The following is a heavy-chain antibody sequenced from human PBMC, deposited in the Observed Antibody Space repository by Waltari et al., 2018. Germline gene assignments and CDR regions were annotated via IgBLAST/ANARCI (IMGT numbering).Heavy chain of an antibody. D-gene: IGHD7-27*01. CDR3: VRDHWGPDY. CDR1: GFTLTDYW. Sequence: EVHLVESGGGLVQPGGSLRLSCAASGFTLTDYWMSWVRQAPGKGPEWVANIHKEGSEKNYVDYVKGRFTISRDNAKDSVYLQMNSLSADDTAMYYCVRDHWGPDYWGQGTLVTVSS. CDR2: IHKEGSEK. V-gene: IGHV3-7*01. J-gene: IGHJ4*02.